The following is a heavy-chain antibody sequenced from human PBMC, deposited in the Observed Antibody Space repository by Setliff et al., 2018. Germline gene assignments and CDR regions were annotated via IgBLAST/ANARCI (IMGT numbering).Heavy chain of an antibody. Sequence: GESLKISCKGSGYRFTTYWIGWVRQMPGKGLEWMGIIYPGDSDTRHSPSFQGQVTMSADRSINTAYLQWSSLKASDTAMYYCARLGAPASHDAFDIWGQGTMVTVSS. J-gene: IGHJ3*02. CDR1: GYRFTTYW. CDR3: ARLGAPASHDAFDI. D-gene: IGHD6-25*01. CDR2: IYPGDSDT. V-gene: IGHV5-51*01.